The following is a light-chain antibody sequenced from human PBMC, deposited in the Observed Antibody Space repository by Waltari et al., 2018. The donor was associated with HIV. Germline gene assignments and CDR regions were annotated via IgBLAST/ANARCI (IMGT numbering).Light chain of an antibody. CDR3: QVWDSSTDHWV. Sequence: SHVLTQPPSVSVAPGKTARITCGGTNLGSKSVPWYQQKPGKAPVVVILDDSDRPSGIPERFSGSNSGNTATLTISRVEAGDEADYYCQVWDSSTDHWVFGGGTKLTVL. CDR2: DDS. V-gene: IGLV3-21*03. J-gene: IGLJ3*02. CDR1: NLGSKS.